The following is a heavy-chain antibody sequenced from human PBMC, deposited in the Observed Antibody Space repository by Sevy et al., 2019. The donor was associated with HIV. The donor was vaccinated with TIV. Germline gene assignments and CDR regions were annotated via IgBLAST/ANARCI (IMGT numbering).Heavy chain of an antibody. D-gene: IGHD3-10*01. CDR3: TREAVTMGGGIYIVFDL. CDR2: VRDRGYGGTT. J-gene: IGHJ4*03. V-gene: IGHV3-49*03. Sequence: GSLRLSCTASGFSLGDYCVSLFRQAPGKGLEWVGAVRDRGYGGTTEYAASVKGRFTISRDDSINIAYLQMDSLNTEDTAVYYCTREAVTMGGGIYIVFDLWGQGTLVTVSS. CDR1: GFSLGDYC.